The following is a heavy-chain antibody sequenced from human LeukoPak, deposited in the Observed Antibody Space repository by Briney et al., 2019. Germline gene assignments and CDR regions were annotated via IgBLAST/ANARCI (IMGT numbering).Heavy chain of an antibody. J-gene: IGHJ3*02. D-gene: IGHD3-22*01. V-gene: IGHV4-59*01. CDR3: ARSPSTYYYDSSGPEDAFDI. CDR1: GGSISSYY. CDR2: IYYSGST. Sequence: SETLSLTCTVSGGSISSYYWSWIRQPPGKGLEWIGYIYYSGSTNYNPSLKSRVTISVDTSKNQFSLKLSSVTAADTAVYYCARSPSTYYYDSSGPEDAFDIWGQGTKVTVSS.